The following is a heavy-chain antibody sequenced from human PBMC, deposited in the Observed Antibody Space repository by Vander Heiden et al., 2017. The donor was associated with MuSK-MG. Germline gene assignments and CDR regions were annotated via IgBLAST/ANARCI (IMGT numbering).Heavy chain of an antibody. Sequence: QVQLVESGGGVVQPGRSLRLSCAASGFTFSSYGMHWVRQAPGKGLEWVAVISYDGSSKYYTDSVKGRFTISRDTSKNTLYLQMNSLRAEDTAVYYCAKDRGYNYGYNYLDYWGQGTLVTVSS. V-gene: IGHV3-30*18. CDR1: GFTFSSYG. D-gene: IGHD5-18*01. CDR2: ISYDGSSK. CDR3: AKDRGYNYGYNYLDY. J-gene: IGHJ4*02.